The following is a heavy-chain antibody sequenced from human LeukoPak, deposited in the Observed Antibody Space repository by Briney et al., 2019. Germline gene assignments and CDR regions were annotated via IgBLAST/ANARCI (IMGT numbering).Heavy chain of an antibody. Sequence: SETLSLTCTVSGGSISSCYWSWIRQPPGKGLEWIGYIYYSGSTNYNPSLKSRVTISVDTSKNQFSLKLSSVTAADTAVYYCARGPNAYYYDSSGYYYAEYWGQGTLVTVSS. CDR3: ARGPNAYYYDSSGYYYAEY. J-gene: IGHJ4*02. CDR1: GGSISSCY. CDR2: IYYSGST. V-gene: IGHV4-59*01. D-gene: IGHD3-22*01.